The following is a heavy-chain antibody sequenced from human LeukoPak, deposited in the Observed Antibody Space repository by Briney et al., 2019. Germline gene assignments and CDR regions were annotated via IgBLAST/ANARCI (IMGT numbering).Heavy chain of an antibody. CDR2: ISSDGNTQ. D-gene: IGHD1-26*01. Sequence: PGGSLRLSCAASGFTISSYAMHWVRQAPGKGLEWAAVISSDGNTQYYADSVEGRFTISRDNSNNTLYLQMNSLRADDTAIYYCARRRIVGSIDDAFDIWGQGTMVTLSS. CDR3: ARRRIVGSIDDAFDI. CDR1: GFTISSYA. V-gene: IGHV3-30-3*01. J-gene: IGHJ3*02.